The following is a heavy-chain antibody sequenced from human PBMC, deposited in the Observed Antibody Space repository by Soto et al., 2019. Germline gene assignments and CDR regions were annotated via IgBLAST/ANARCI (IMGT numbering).Heavy chain of an antibody. CDR2: ISGSGGST. CDR3: ANCDCSGGSCYEPY. J-gene: IGHJ4*02. V-gene: IGHV3-23*01. D-gene: IGHD2-15*01. Sequence: GGSLRLSCAASGFTFSSYAMSWVRQAPGKGLEWVSAISGSGGSTYYADSVKGRFTISRDNSKNTLYLQMNSLRAEDTAVYYGANCDCSGGSCYEPYWGQGTLVTVSS. CDR1: GFTFSSYA.